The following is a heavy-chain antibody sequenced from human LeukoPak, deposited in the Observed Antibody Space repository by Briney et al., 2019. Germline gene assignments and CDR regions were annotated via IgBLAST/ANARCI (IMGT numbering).Heavy chain of an antibody. V-gene: IGHV1-18*01. CDR2: ISAYSGTT. CDR3: ARSGGYYFYMDV. J-gene: IGHJ6*03. Sequence: ASVKVSCKASGYTFSNSGISWVRQAPGQGLEWMGWISAYSGTTNYAHNLQGRLTMTTDTSTSTAYMELRNLKSDDTAVYYCARSGGYYFYMDVWGKGTTVTVSS. CDR1: GYTFSNSG. D-gene: IGHD1-26*01.